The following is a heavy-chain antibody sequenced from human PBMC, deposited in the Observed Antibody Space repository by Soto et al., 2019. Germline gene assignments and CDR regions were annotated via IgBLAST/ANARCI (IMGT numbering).Heavy chain of an antibody. Sequence: TLFLTCTMSGASYSISNYSWSVVRHPPGKALQWIGFIYQSGVTSYNPSLASRVSISLDRYNNQCSLKLKSVTAAETAVYFCAGMQYTSGIRFDPWGPGTLVTVTS. D-gene: IGHD6-19*01. J-gene: IGHJ5*02. CDR1: GASYSISNYS. CDR2: IYQSGVT. V-gene: IGHV4-30-2*01. CDR3: AGMQYTSGIRFDP.